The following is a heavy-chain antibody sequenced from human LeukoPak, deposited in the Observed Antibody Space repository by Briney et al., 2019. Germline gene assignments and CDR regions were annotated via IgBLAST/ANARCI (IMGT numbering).Heavy chain of an antibody. J-gene: IGHJ4*02. CDR3: ARRLDCSGGSCPLDY. D-gene: IGHD2-15*01. CDR2: ISSSSSYI. V-gene: IGHV3-21*01. Sequence: PGGSLRLSCAASGFTFSSYSMNWVRQAPGKGLEWVSSISSSSSYIYYADSVKGRFTISRDNAKNSLYLQMNSLRAEDTAVYYCARRLDCSGGSCPLDYWGQGTLVTVSS. CDR1: GFTFSSYS.